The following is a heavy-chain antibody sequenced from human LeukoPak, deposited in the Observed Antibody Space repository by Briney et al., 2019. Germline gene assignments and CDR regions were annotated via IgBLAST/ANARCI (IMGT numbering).Heavy chain of an antibody. D-gene: IGHD1-26*01. CDR2: ISYDGSNK. V-gene: IGHV3-30*04. Sequence: SGRSLRLSCAASGFTFSSYAMHWVRQAPGKGLEWVAVISYDGSNKYYADSVKGRFSISRDNAKNSLYLQLNSLRAEDTAVYYCARSLVVGATYPYHWGQGTLVTVSS. CDR3: ARSLVVGATYPYH. J-gene: IGHJ5*02. CDR1: GFTFSSYA.